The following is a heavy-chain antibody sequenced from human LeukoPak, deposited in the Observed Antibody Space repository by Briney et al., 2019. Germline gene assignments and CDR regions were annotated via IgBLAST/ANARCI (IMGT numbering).Heavy chain of an antibody. CDR3: GLNYYDSLGFDN. CDR2: IRSKAYGGTT. J-gene: IGHJ4*02. CDR1: GFTFGDYA. Sequence: GGSLRLSCTGSGFTFGDYAISWVRQAPGKGQEWVSFIRSKAYGGTTEYAASVKGRFSISRDDSKSIAYLQMNSLKTEDTAVYYCGLNYYDSLGFDNWGQGTLVTVSS. V-gene: IGHV3-49*04. D-gene: IGHD3-22*01.